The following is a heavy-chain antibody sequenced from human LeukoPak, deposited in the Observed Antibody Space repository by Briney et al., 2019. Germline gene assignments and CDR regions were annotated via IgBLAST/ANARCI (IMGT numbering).Heavy chain of an antibody. V-gene: IGHV1-2*02. Sequence: ASVKVSCKASGYTFTGYYMHWVRQAPGQGLEWMGWINPNSGGTNYAQKFQGRVTMTRDTSISTAYMELSSLRSEDTAVYYCARDFPLDEQLVPYFDYWGQGTLVTVSS. D-gene: IGHD6-6*01. CDR2: INPNSGGT. J-gene: IGHJ4*02. CDR1: GYTFTGYY. CDR3: ARDFPLDEQLVPYFDY.